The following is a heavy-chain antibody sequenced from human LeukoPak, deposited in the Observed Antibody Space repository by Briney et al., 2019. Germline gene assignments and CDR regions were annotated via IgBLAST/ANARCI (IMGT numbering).Heavy chain of an antibody. V-gene: IGHV1-18*01. CDR1: GYTFTSYG. CDR3: ARLTGTRYDSSGYYSYYFDY. Sequence: GASVKVSCKASGYTFTSYGISWVRQAPGQGLKWMGWISAYNGNTNYAQKLQGRVTMTTDTSTSTAYMELRSLRSDDTAVYYCARLTGTRYDSSGYYSYYFDYWGQGTLVTVSS. J-gene: IGHJ4*02. CDR2: ISAYNGNT. D-gene: IGHD3-22*01.